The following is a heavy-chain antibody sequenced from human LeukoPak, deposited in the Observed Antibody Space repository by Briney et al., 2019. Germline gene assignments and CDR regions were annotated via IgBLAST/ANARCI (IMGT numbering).Heavy chain of an antibody. CDR3: AKEDYYGSGSYLGY. CDR1: GFTFSSYG. Sequence: GGSLRLSCAASGFTFSSYGMHWVRQAPGRGLEWVAVISYDGSNEYYADSVKGRFTISRDNSKNTVYMQMNSLRVEDTAVYYCAKEDYYGSGSYLGYWGQGTPVTVSS. D-gene: IGHD3-10*01. V-gene: IGHV3-30*18. CDR2: ISYDGSNE. J-gene: IGHJ4*02.